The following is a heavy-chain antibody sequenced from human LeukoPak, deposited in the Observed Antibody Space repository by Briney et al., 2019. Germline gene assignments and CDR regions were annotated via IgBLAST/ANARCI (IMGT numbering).Heavy chain of an antibody. D-gene: IGHD6-6*01. CDR3: ARDLSYSSSSRSFDY. CDR2: ISSSSSTI. V-gene: IGHV3-48*02. CDR1: GFTFSSYS. Sequence: GGSLRLSCAASGFTFSSYSMNWVRQAPGKGLEWVSYISSSSSTIYYADSVKGRFTISRDNAKNSLYLQMNSLRDEDTAVYYCARDLSYSSSSRSFDYWGQGTLVTVSS. J-gene: IGHJ4*02.